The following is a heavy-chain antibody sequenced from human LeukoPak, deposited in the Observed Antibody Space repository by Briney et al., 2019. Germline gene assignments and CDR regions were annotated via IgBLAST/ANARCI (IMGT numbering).Heavy chain of an antibody. CDR1: GGSISSYY. D-gene: IGHD5-18*01. Sequence: PSETLSLTCTVSGGSISSYYWSWIRQPPGKGLEWIGYIYYSGSTNYNPSLKSRVTISVDTSKNQFSLKLSSVTAADTAVYYCASRNVDTGSDYWGQGTLVTVSS. CDR2: IYYSGST. J-gene: IGHJ4*02. V-gene: IGHV4-59*01. CDR3: ASRNVDTGSDY.